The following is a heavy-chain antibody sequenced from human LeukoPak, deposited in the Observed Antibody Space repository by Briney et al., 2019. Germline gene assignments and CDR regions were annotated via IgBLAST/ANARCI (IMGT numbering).Heavy chain of an antibody. CDR1: GFTFSSYA. J-gene: IGHJ4*02. CDR3: ARAPRALGPNIVGAVDYFDY. CDR2: ISYDGSNK. V-gene: IGHV3-30*04. D-gene: IGHD1-26*01. Sequence: PGRSLRLSCAASGFTFSSYAMHWVRQVPGRGLEWVAVISYDGSNKYYADSVKGRFTISRDNAKTSLYLQMNSLRAEDTAVYYCARAPRALGPNIVGAVDYFDYWGQGTLVTVSS.